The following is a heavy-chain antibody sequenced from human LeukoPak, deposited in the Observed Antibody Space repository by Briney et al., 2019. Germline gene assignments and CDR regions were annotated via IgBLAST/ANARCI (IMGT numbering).Heavy chain of an antibody. CDR3: AREGGSYGRYYYYYMDV. CDR2: ISVYNGNT. CDR1: GYTFTSYG. J-gene: IGHJ6*03. V-gene: IGHV1-18*01. Sequence: ASVKVSCKASGYTFTSYGISWVRQAPGQGLEWMGWISVYNGNTNYAQKLQGRVTMTTDTSTSTAYMEVRSLRSDDTAVYYCAREGGSYGRYYYYYMDVWGKGTTVTVSS. D-gene: IGHD1-26*01.